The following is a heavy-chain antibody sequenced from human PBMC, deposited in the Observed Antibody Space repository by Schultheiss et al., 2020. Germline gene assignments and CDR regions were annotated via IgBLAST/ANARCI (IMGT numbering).Heavy chain of an antibody. Sequence: GGSLRLSCAASGFTFSGSAMHWVRQASGKGLEWVGRIRSKTDGGTTDYAASVKGRFTISRDDSKNSLYLQMNSLRAEDTAVYYCARDAGGAAAGTGNWFDPWGQGTLVTVYS. CDR1: GFTFSGSA. J-gene: IGHJ5*02. D-gene: IGHD6-13*01. CDR2: IRSKTDGGTT. V-gene: IGHV3-72*01. CDR3: ARDAGGAAAGTGNWFDP.